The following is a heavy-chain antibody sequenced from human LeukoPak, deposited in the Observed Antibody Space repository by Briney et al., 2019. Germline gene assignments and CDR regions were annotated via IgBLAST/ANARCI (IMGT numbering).Heavy chain of an antibody. D-gene: IGHD6-19*01. V-gene: IGHV3-15*01. CDR2: IKSKTDGGTT. CDR1: GFTFSNVW. CDR3: TPSIAVAGSLDY. Sequence: PGGSLRLSCAASGFTFSNVWMSWVRQAPGKGLEWVGRIKSKTDGGTTDYAAPVKGRFTISRDDSKHTLNLQMNSLNTEDTAEYYCTPSIAVAGSLDYWGQGTLVTISS. J-gene: IGHJ4*02.